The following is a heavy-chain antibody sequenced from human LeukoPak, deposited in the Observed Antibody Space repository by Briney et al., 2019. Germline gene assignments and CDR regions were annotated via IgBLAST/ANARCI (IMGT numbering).Heavy chain of an antibody. CDR2: IIPIFGTA. CDR1: GGTFSSYA. V-gene: IGHV1-69*06. CDR3: ARDLWVSSGWRSL. Sequence: ASVKVSCKASGGTFSSYAISWVRQAPGQGLEWMGGIIPIFGTANYAQKFQGRVTITADKSTSTAYMELSSLRSDDTAVYYCARDLWVSSGWRSLWGQGTLVTVSS. D-gene: IGHD6-19*01. J-gene: IGHJ4*02.